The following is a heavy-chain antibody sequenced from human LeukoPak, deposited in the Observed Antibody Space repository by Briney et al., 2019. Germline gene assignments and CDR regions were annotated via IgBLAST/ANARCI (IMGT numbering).Heavy chain of an antibody. V-gene: IGHV4-59*08. CDR2: IYYSGST. CDR3: VRNKVVVNWFDP. D-gene: IGHD3-22*01. Sequence: PSETLSLTCTVSGGSISSYYWSWIRQPPGKGLEWIGYIYYSGSTNYNPSLKSRVTISVDTSKNQFSLRLSSVTAADTAVYYCVRNKVVVNWFDPWGQGTLVTVSS. J-gene: IGHJ5*02. CDR1: GGSISSYY.